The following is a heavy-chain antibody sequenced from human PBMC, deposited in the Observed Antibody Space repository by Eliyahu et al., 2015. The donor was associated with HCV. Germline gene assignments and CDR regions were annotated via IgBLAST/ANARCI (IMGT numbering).Heavy chain of an antibody. J-gene: IGHJ4*02. CDR3: ARQRSLLAPIDY. V-gene: IGHV4-34*01. CDR2: INHSGST. Sequence: QVQLQQWGAGLLKPSETLSLTCAVYGGSFSGYYWSWIRQPPGKGLEWIGEINHSGSTNYNPSLKSRVTISVDTSKNQFSLKLSSVTAADTAVYYCARQRSLLAPIDYWGQGTLVTVSS. D-gene: IGHD5-24*01. CDR1: GGSFSGYY.